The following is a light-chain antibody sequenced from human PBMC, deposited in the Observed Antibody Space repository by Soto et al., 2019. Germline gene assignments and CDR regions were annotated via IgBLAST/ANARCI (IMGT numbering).Light chain of an antibody. CDR3: QQYYSPPYT. CDR2: WAS. J-gene: IGKJ2*01. Sequence: DIVMTQSPDYLAVSLGERTTINCKSSQSVLYSSNNKNYLAWYQQKPGQPPKLLIYWASIRESGVPDRFSGSGSGTDFTLTISSLQAEDVAVYYCQQYYSPPYTFGQGTKLEIK. V-gene: IGKV4-1*01. CDR1: QSVLYSSNNKNY.